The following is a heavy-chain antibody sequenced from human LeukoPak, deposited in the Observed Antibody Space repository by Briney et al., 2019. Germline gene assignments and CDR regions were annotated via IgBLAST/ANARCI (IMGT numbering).Heavy chain of an antibody. V-gene: IGHV4-39*01. D-gene: IGHD3/OR15-3a*01. CDR2: ISYSGNT. CDR3: ARRMTYGKPYFDY. CDR1: AGSISSDSYF. Sequence: SETLSLTCTVSAGSISSDSYFWGWIRQPPGKGLEWIGSISYSGNTYYNLSLKSRVTISVDSSKNQFSLKLSSVTAADTAVYYCARRMTYGKPYFDYWGQGTLVTVSS. J-gene: IGHJ4*02.